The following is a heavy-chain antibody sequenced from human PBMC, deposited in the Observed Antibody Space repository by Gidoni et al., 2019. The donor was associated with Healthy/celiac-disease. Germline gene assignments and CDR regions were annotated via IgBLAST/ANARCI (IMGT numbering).Heavy chain of an antibody. J-gene: IGHJ4*02. CDR2: TSAYNGNT. D-gene: IGHD5-12*01. V-gene: IGHV1-18*01. Sequence: QVQLVQSGADVKKPGAAVKVACKASGSTFTSYGISWVRQAPGQGLELMGWTSAYNGNTNYAQKLQGRVTMTTDTSTSTAYMELRSLRSDDTAVYYCARGLSGYAYFDYWGQGTLVTVSS. CDR1: GSTFTSYG. CDR3: ARGLSGYAYFDY.